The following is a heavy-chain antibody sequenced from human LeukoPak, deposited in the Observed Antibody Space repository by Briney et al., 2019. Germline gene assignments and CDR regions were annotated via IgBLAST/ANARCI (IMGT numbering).Heavy chain of an antibody. CDR3: SRGGANDL. CDR1: GGSITSDY. V-gene: IGHV4-4*07. D-gene: IGHD4/OR15-4a*01. CDR2: IFTSGSS. Sequence: PSETLSLTCTVSGGSITSDYWSWIRQPAGKGLEWIGRIFTSGSSSYNPSLRSRVTMSLDTSKNQFSLKLISVTAADTAVYFCSRGGANDLWGQGALVTVSS. J-gene: IGHJ5*02.